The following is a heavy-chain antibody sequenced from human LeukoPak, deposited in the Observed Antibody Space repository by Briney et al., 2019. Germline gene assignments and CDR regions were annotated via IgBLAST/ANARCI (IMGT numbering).Heavy chain of an antibody. CDR3: ASPPPLGATTGYYYYYMDA. J-gene: IGHJ6*03. Sequence: SETLSLTCTVSPGSISSYYWSWIRQPAGKGLEWIGRIYASGSTNYNPSLKSRVTISVAPSKNQFPLKLSSVTAAATEVYYWASPPPLGATTGYYYYYMDAWGKGTTVTVSS. D-gene: IGHD1-26*01. CDR1: PGSISSYY. V-gene: IGHV4-4*07. CDR2: IYASGST.